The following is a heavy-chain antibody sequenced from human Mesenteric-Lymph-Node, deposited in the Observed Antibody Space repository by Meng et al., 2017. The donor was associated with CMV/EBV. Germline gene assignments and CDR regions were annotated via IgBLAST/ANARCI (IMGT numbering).Heavy chain of an antibody. Sequence: GGSLRLSCAASGFIFGSYWMHWVRQAPGKGLEWVATIREDGREKDYVDSLEGRFTISRDNAKNSLFLQMNNLRAEDTAVNYCARSYNFAFDYWGQEILVTVSS. D-gene: IGHD1-1*01. CDR2: IREDGREK. V-gene: IGHV3-7*01. J-gene: IGHJ4*02. CDR3: ARSYNFAFDY. CDR1: GFIFGSYW.